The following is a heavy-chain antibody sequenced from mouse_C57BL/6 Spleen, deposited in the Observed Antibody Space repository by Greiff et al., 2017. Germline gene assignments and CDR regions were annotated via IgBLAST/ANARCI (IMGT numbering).Heavy chain of an antibody. D-gene: IGHD3-2*02. V-gene: IGHV1-4*01. Sequence: LVESGAELARPGASVKMSCKASGYTFTSYTMHWVKQRPGQGLEWIGYINPSSGYTKYNQKFKDKATLTADKSSSTAYMQLSSLTSEDSAVYYCARPGSSGYERFAYWGQGTLVTVSA. J-gene: IGHJ3*01. CDR2: INPSSGYT. CDR1: GYTFTSYT. CDR3: ARPGSSGYERFAY.